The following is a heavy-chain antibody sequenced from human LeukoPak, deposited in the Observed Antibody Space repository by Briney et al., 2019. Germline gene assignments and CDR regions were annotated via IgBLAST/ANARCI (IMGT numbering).Heavy chain of an antibody. V-gene: IGHV4-59*08. CDR3: ASMYYDFWSGSWADAFDI. Sequence: SETLSLTCTVSGGSISSYYWSWIRQPPGKGLEWIGYIYYSGSTNYNPSLKSRVTISVDTSKNQFSLKLSSVTATDTAMYYCASMYYDFWSGSWADAFDIWGQGTMVTVSS. CDR2: IYYSGST. CDR1: GGSISSYY. J-gene: IGHJ3*02. D-gene: IGHD3-3*01.